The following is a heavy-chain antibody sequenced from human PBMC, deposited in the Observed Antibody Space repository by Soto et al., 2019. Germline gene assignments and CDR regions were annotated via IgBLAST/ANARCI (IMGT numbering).Heavy chain of an antibody. CDR3: ARVGKTYCGGDWYYYYFDD. D-gene: IGHD2-21*02. V-gene: IGHV4-34*01. CDR2: INHSGST. J-gene: IGHJ4*02. Sequence: SETLSLTCAVYGGSLSGYYWSWIRQPPGKGLEWLGEINHSGSTNYNPAGKSRVTISGGTCKSQFSLKLSSVTAAETAVYYCARVGKTYCGGDWYYYYFDDWGQGTLVTVSS. CDR1: GGSLSGYY.